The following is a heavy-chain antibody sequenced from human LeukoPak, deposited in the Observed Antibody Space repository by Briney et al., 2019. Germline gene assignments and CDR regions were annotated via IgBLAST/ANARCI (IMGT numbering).Heavy chain of an antibody. CDR1: GHTFTSNG. CDR3: ARHVPKTYYYDSSGFFFDY. Sequence: ASVKVSCKASGHTFTSNGISWVRQAPGQGLEWMGWISAYNGNTNYAQKLQGRVTMTTDTSTSTAYMELRSLRSDDTAVYYCARHVPKTYYYDSSGFFFDYWGQGTLVTVSS. V-gene: IGHV1-18*01. CDR2: ISAYNGNT. J-gene: IGHJ4*02. D-gene: IGHD3-22*01.